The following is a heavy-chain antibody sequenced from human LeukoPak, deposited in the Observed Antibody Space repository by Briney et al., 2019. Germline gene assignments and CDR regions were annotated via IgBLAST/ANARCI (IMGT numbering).Heavy chain of an antibody. V-gene: IGHV4-34*01. CDR1: GGSFSGYY. D-gene: IGHD2-8*02. J-gene: IGHJ4*02. CDR3: ARLISAGGFDY. CDR2: INHSGST. Sequence: PSETLSLTCAVYGGSFSGYYWSWIRQPPGKGLEWIGEINHSGSTNYNPSLKSRVTISVDKSKNQFSLKLSSVTAADTAVYYCARLISAGGFDYWGQGTLVTVSS.